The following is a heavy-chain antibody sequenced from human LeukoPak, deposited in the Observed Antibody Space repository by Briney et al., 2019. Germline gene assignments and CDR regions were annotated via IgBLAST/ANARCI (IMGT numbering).Heavy chain of an antibody. J-gene: IGHJ3*02. CDR2: ISYVGSNI. V-gene: IGHV3-30-3*01. D-gene: IGHD2-2*01. Sequence: GGSLRLSCAASGFTFSSYAMHWVRQAPGKGLDGVEVISYVGSNIYYVDSMKGRFTISRDNSKNTLYLQMNSLRAEDTAVYYCARDLGYCSSTSCYPMAFNIWGQGTMVTVSS. CDR3: ARDLGYCSSTSCYPMAFNI. CDR1: GFTFSSYA.